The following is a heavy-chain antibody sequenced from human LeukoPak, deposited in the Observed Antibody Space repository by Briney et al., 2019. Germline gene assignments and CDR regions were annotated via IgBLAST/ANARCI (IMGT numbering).Heavy chain of an antibody. J-gene: IGHJ4*02. Sequence: SETLSFTCTVSGGSISSSSYYWGWIRQPPGKGLEWIGSIYYSGSTYYNPSLKSRVTISVDTSKNQFSLKLSSVTAADTAVYYCARGVRYYDILTGYSYYFDYWGQGTLVTVSS. CDR1: GGSISSSSYY. D-gene: IGHD3-9*01. CDR3: ARGVRYYDILTGYSYYFDY. CDR2: IYYSGST. V-gene: IGHV4-39*01.